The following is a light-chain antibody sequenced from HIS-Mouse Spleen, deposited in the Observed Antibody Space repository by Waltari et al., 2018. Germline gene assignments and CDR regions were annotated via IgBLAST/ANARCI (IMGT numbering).Light chain of an antibody. Sequence: IQITHSPSSLPASVGDRVTITCRASQSISSYLNWYQQKPGNAPKLLIYAASSLQSGVPSRFSGSGSGTDFTLTISSLQPEDFATYYCQQSYSTPMYTFGQGTKLEIK. CDR1: QSISSY. V-gene: IGKV1-39*01. CDR3: QQSYSTPMYT. J-gene: IGKJ2*01. CDR2: AAS.